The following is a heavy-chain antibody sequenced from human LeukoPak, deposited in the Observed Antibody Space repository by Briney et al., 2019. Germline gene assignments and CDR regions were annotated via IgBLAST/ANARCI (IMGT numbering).Heavy chain of an antibody. CDR1: GFTFSSYN. CDR2: ISTSSSYL. V-gene: IGHV3-21*01. D-gene: IGHD1-26*01. Sequence: PGGSLRLSCAASGFTFSSYNMNWVRQAPGKGLEWVSSISTSSSYLYYTDSVKGRFTISRDNAKNSLYLQMNSLRAEDTAVYYCARGGPGRSLTIVPERTKYYMDVWGKGATVTVSS. CDR3: ARGGPGRSLTIVPERTKYYMDV. J-gene: IGHJ6*03.